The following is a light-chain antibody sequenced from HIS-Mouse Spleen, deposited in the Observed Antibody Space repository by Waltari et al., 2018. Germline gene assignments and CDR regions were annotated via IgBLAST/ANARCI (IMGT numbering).Light chain of an antibody. J-gene: IGLJ1*01. CDR2: EVS. Sequence: QSALTQPPSASGSPGQSVTISCTGTSSDVGGYNYVSWYQQHPGNAPKLMIYEVSKRPSGVPDRCSGSKSGSTASLTVSGLQAEDEADYYCSSYAGSNNYVFGTGTKVTVL. CDR3: SSYAGSNNYV. CDR1: SSDVGGYNY. V-gene: IGLV2-8*01.